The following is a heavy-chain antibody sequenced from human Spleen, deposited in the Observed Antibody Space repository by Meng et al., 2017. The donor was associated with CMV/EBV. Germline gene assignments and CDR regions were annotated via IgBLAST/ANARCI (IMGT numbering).Heavy chain of an antibody. CDR2: IKSKTDGGTT. D-gene: IGHD6-19*01. J-gene: IGHJ4*02. CDR3: AKVSCLVEGVAGSCYFDS. V-gene: IGHV3-15*01. CDR1: GFTFSNAW. Sequence: GGSLRLSCAVSGFTFSNAWMSWVRQAPGKGLEWVGRIKSKTDGGTTEYAAPVKGRFTISRDNAKKTLYLQMRSLRAEDTGVYYCAKVSCLVEGVAGSCYFDSWGQGTLVTVSS.